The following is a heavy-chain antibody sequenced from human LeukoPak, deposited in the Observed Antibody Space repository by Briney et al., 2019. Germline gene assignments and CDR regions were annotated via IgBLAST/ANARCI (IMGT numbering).Heavy chain of an antibody. J-gene: IGHJ6*02. D-gene: IGHD3-10*01. V-gene: IGHV3-21*01. CDR1: GFTFSSYS. CDR2: ISGSSSYI. Sequence: PGGSLRLSCAASGFTFSSYSMNWVRQAPGKGLEWVSSISGSSSYIYYADSVKSRFTISRDNAKNSLYLQMNSLRAEDTAVYYCARDRPGGYYAEGMDVWGQGTTVTVSS. CDR3: ARDRPGGYYAEGMDV.